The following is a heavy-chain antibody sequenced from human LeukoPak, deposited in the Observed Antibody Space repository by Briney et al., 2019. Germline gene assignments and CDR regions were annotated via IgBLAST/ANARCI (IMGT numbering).Heavy chain of an antibody. CDR3: AKDQSYGSGSLPLPDY. J-gene: IGHJ4*02. Sequence: GGSLRLSCAASGFTFSSYAMSWVRQAPGKGLEWVSAISGSGDSTYYADSVKGRFTISRDNSKNTLYLQMNSMRGGDKDVYYCAKDQSYGSGSLPLPDYWGQGTLVTVSS. CDR1: GFTFSSYA. D-gene: IGHD3-10*01. CDR2: ISGSGDST. V-gene: IGHV3-23*01.